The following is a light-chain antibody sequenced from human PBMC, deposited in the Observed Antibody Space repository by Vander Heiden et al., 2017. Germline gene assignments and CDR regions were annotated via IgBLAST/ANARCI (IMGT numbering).Light chain of an antibody. Sequence: SYVLTQPPPVSVAPGKTASITCGGSNIENKAVHWYQQQPGQAPMLVVYDDGARASGTPERFSGSNSGNTATLTISSVEAGDEADYYCQVWDSNGDRVIFGGGTKLTVL. CDR1: NIENKA. J-gene: IGLJ2*01. CDR3: QVWDSNGDRVI. V-gene: IGLV3-21*03. CDR2: DDG.